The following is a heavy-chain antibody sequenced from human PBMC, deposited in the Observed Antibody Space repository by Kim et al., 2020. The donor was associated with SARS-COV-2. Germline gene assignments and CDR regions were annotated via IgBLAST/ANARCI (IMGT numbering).Heavy chain of an antibody. V-gene: IGHV3-53*01. CDR3: ATARGSGWYYFDY. Sequence: GGSLRLSCAASGFTVSSNYMSWVRQAPGKGLGWVSVIYSGGSTYYADSVKGRFTISRDNSKNTLYLQMNSQRAEDTAIYYCATARGSGWYYFDYWGQGTLVTVSS. J-gene: IGHJ4*02. CDR1: GFTVSSNY. CDR2: IYSGGST. D-gene: IGHD6-19*01.